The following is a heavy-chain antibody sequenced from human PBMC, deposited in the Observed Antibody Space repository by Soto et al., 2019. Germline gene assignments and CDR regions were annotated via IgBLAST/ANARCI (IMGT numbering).Heavy chain of an antibody. CDR3: ARASYYYDSRGYYYRYYFDY. V-gene: IGHV3-66*01. CDR2: IYSGGST. CDR1: GFTVNNNY. D-gene: IGHD3-22*01. J-gene: IGHJ4*02. Sequence: GGSLRLSCAASGFTVNNNYMSWVRQAPGKGLEWVSAIYSGGSTYYADSVMGRFTISRDNSKNTVHLQMNSLRAEDTAVYYCARASYYYDSRGYYYRYYFDYWGQGALVTVSS.